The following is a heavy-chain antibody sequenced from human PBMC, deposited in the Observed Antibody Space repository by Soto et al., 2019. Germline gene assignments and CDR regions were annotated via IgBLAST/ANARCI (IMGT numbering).Heavy chain of an antibody. D-gene: IGHD3-3*01. J-gene: IGHJ6*02. CDR1: GGTFSSYA. Sequence: ASVKVSCKASGGTFSSYAISWVRQAPGQGLEWMGGIIPIFGTANYAQKFQGRVTITADESTSTAYMELSSLRSEDTAVYYCARSLPIFGVVERYYYGMDVWGQGTTVTVS. CDR2: IIPIFGTA. CDR3: ARSLPIFGVVERYYYGMDV. V-gene: IGHV1-69*13.